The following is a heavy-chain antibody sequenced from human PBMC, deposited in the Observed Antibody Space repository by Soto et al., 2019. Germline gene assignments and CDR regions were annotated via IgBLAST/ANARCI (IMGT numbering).Heavy chain of an antibody. CDR3: ARYSTTFITQPDD. CDR2: INPSGGST. V-gene: IGHV1-46*03. CDR1: GYTFTSYY. D-gene: IGHD3-22*01. J-gene: IGHJ4*02. Sequence: ASVKVSCKASGYTFTSYYMHWVRQAPGQGLEWMGIINPSGGSTTYAQKFQGRVTMTRDTSTSTVYMELSSLRSEDTAVYYCARYSTTFITQPDDWGKGTLVPVSS.